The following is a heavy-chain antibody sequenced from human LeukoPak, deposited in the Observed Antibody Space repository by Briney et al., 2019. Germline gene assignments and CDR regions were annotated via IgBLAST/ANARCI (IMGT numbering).Heavy chain of an antibody. V-gene: IGHV1-2*06. CDR2: INPDSGGT. CDR1: EYTFTGYY. D-gene: IGHD6-19*01. J-gene: IGHJ6*02. CDR3: ARDGQWLTVYYYYYGMDV. Sequence: ASVSVSCKTSEYTFTGYYIHWVRQAPGQGLEWMGRINPDSGGTDYAQKFQGRVTMTRDTSISTAYMELSRLRSDDTAVYYCARDGQWLTVYYYYYGMDVWGQGTTVTVSS.